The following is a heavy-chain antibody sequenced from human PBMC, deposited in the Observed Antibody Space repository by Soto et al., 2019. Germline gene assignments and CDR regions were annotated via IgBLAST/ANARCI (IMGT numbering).Heavy chain of an antibody. V-gene: IGHV1-46*01. CDR2: INPSGVST. D-gene: IGHD6-13*01. J-gene: IGHJ5*02. Sequence: SVKVSCKAAGYTFTSYYIHCARQAPGQWLELMGIINPSGVSTSYAQKFQVRVTMARDTSTSTVYMELSRLRSEDTAVYYSETAEAGTDWFEPWGEGTLVTGSS. CDR3: ETAEAGTDWFEP. CDR1: GYTFTSYY.